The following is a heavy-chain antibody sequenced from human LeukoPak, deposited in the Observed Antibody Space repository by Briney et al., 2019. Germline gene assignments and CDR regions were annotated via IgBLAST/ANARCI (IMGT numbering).Heavy chain of an antibody. CDR1: GYTFTSYG. CDR2: ISAYNGNT. CDR3: ARDLRRGYSYGRLGY. Sequence: ASVKVSCKASGYTFTSYGISWVRQAPGQGLEWMGWISAYNGNTNYAQELQGRVTMTTDTSTSTAYMELRSLRSDDTAVYYCARDLRRGYSYGRLGYWGQGTLVTVSS. V-gene: IGHV1-18*01. J-gene: IGHJ4*02. D-gene: IGHD5-18*01.